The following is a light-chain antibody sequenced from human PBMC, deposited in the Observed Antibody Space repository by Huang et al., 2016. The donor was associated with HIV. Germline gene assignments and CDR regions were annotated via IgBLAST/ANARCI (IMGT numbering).Light chain of an antibody. J-gene: IGKJ4*01. CDR3: QQYHAFPLT. CDR1: QDINTY. CDR2: SAS. Sequence: VIWMTQSPPFVSASTGDRVTINCRAGQDINTYLSWYQQKPGQAPELLIYSASVLQDGVPSRFKSSGSGTQFSLTISCLQTEDFATYYCQQYHAFPLTFGAGTKVEI. V-gene: IGKV1D-8*03.